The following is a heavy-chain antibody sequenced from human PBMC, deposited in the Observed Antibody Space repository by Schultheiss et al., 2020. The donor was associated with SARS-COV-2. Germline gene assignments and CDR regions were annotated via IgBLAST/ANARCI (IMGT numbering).Heavy chain of an antibody. CDR2: ISYDGSNK. CDR3: ARDLSVGATDY. J-gene: IGHJ4*02. Sequence: GGSLRLSCAASGFTFSSYAMHWVRQAPGKGLEWVAVISYDGSNKYYADSVKGRFTISRDNSKNTRYLQMNSLRAEDTAVYYCARDLSVGATDYWGQGTLVTVSS. CDR1: GFTFSSYA. D-gene: IGHD1-26*01. V-gene: IGHV3-30*04.